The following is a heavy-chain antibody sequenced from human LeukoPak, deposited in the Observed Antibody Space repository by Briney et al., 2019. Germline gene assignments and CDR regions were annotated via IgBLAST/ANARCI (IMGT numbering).Heavy chain of an antibody. J-gene: IGHJ4*02. V-gene: IGHV4-34*01. CDR3: ARGPTGYCSGGSCYSIPEIFDY. D-gene: IGHD2-15*01. CDR2: INHSGST. CDR1: GGSFSGYY. Sequence: SETLSLTCAVYGGSFSGYYWSWIRQPPGKGLEWIGEINHSGSTNYNPSLKSRVTISVDTSKNQFSLKLSSVTAADTAVYYCARGPTGYCSGGSCYSIPEIFDYWGQGTLVTVSS.